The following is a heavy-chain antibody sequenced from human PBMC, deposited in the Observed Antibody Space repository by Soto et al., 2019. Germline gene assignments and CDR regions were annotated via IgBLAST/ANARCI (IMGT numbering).Heavy chain of an antibody. Sequence: SETLSLTCTVSGYSISSGYYWGWIRQPPGKGLEWIGSIYHSGSTYYNPSLKSRVTISVDTSKNQFSLKLSSVTAADTAVYYCARRGGTEDYWGQGTLVTVSS. CDR2: IYHSGST. CDR3: ARRGGTEDY. D-gene: IGHD3-16*01. J-gene: IGHJ4*02. CDR1: GYSISSGYY. V-gene: IGHV4-38-2*02.